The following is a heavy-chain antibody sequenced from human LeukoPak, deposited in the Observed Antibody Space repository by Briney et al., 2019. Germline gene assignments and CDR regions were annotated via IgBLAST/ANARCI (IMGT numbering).Heavy chain of an antibody. CDR1: GYTLTELS. D-gene: IGHD1-1*01. J-gene: IGHJ4*02. CDR2: FDPEDGET. V-gene: IGHV1-24*01. Sequence: ASVKVSCKVSGYTLTELSMHWVRQAPGKGLEWMGGFDPEDGETICAQKFQGRVTMTEDTSTDTAYMDLSSLRSEDTAVYYCATAPLYNWNDINYWGQGTLVTVSS. CDR3: ATAPLYNWNDINY.